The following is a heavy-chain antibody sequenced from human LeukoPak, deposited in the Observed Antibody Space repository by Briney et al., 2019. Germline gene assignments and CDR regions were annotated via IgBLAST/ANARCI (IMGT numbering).Heavy chain of an antibody. D-gene: IGHD3-10*01. Sequence: SETLSLTCAVYGGSFSGYYWSWIRQPPGQGLEWIGEINHSGSTNYNPSLKSRVTISVDTSKNQFSLKLSSVAAADTAVYYCARGRITMVRGVISFWGQGTLVTVSS. CDR2: INHSGST. V-gene: IGHV4-34*01. CDR3: ARGRITMVRGVISF. CDR1: GGSFSGYY. J-gene: IGHJ4*02.